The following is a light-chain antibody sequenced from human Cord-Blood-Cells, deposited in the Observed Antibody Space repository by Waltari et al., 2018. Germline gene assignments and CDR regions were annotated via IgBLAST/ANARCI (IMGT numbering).Light chain of an antibody. J-gene: IGLJ3*02. V-gene: IGLV2-14*01. Sequence: QSALTQPASVSGSTGQSLTISCTGTRRDVGCYNYVSWYQQHPGKAPTLMIYDVSNRPSGVSNRFSGSKSGNTASLTISGLQAEDEADYYCSSYTSSSTVFGGGTKLTVL. CDR3: SSYTSSSTV. CDR2: DVS. CDR1: RRDVGCYNY.